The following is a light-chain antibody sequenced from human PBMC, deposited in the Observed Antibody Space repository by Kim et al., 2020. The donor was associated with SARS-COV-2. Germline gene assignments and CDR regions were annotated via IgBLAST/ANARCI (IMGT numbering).Light chain of an antibody. Sequence: VALGPTVRITCQGDSLRSYYASWYQQKPGQAPVLVIYGKNNRPSGIPDRFSGSSSGNTASLTITGAQAEDEADYYCNSRDSSGNPVFGGGTQLTVL. CDR2: GKN. CDR1: SLRSYY. J-gene: IGLJ2*01. CDR3: NSRDSSGNPV. V-gene: IGLV3-19*01.